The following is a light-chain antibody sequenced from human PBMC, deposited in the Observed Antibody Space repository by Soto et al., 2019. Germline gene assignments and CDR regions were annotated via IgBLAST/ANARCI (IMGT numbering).Light chain of an antibody. CDR1: SSNIGSNY. CDR3: AAWDDSLSDAV. V-gene: IGLV1-47*01. J-gene: IGLJ7*01. Sequence: QLVLTQPPSASGTPGQRVTISCSGSSSNIGSNYVYWYQQFPGTAPKLLIYRDYQRPSGVPDRFSGSKSGTSASLAISGLRSEDEADYYCAAWDDSLSDAVFGGGTQLTVL. CDR2: RDY.